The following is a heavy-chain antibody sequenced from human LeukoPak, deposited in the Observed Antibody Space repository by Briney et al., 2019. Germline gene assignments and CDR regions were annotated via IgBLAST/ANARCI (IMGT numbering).Heavy chain of an antibody. V-gene: IGHV3-23*01. J-gene: IGHJ4*02. CDR3: AKDPKTDSSGYY. CDR2: ISGGGSGT. D-gene: IGHD3-22*01. CDR1: GFTFSVYG. Sequence: PGGSLRLSCAASGFTFSVYGMTWVRQAPGKGLEWISSISGGGSGTYYADSVKGRFTISRDNSKDTLYLQMNSLRVEDTAVYYCAKDPKTDSSGYYWGQGTLVTVAS.